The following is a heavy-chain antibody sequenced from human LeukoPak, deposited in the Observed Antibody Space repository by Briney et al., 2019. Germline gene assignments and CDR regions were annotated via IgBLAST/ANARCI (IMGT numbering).Heavy chain of an antibody. J-gene: IGHJ6*02. CDR3: ARYGRDDYNWDYYFYGMDV. V-gene: IGHV4-59*01. D-gene: IGHD5-24*01. CDR2: IYYSGTT. CDR1: GGSISSYY. Sequence: SETLSLTCTVSGGSISSYYWSWIRQPPGKGLEWIGSIYYSGTTNYNPSLMSRVTLSVDTSKNQFSLKLSSVTAADTAVYYCARYGRDDYNWDYYFYGMDVWGQGTTVTVSS.